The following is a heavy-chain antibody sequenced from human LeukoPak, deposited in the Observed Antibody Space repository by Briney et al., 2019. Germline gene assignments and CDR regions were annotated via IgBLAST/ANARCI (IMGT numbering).Heavy chain of an antibody. J-gene: IGHJ4*02. V-gene: IGHV1-46*01. D-gene: IGHD5-18*01. CDR3: ARHRLPLDTAMVIRY. Sequence: GASVKVSCKASGYTFTSYYMHWVRQATGQGLEWMGIINPSGGSTSYAQKFQGRVTMIRDMSTSTVYMELSSLRSEDTAVYYCARHRLPLDTAMVIRYCGQGDPVTASS. CDR1: GYTFTSYY. CDR2: INPSGGST.